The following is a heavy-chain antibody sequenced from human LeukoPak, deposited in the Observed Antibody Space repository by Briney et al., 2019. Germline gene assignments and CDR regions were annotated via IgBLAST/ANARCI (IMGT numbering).Heavy chain of an antibody. CDR2: ISSSSSYI. V-gene: IGHV3-21*01. J-gene: IGHJ4*02. D-gene: IGHD3-22*01. CDR3: AKDFGVYYDRYNFDY. Sequence: PGGSLRLSCAASAFTFSSYSMNWVRQAPGKGLEWVSSISSSSSYIYYADSVKGRFTISRDNSKNTLYLQMNSLRAEDTAVYYCAKDFGVYYDRYNFDYWGQGTLVTVSS. CDR1: AFTFSSYS.